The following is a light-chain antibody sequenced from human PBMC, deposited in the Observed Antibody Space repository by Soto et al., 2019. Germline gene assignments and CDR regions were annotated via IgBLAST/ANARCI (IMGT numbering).Light chain of an antibody. CDR3: PQYGSSLTWT. V-gene: IGKV3-20*01. J-gene: IGKJ1*01. CDR1: QSVISNY. CDR2: AAS. Sequence: EVVLTQSPGTVSLSPGESVTLSCRASQSVISNYVAWYQQRPGQAPRLLIYAASSRATGIPDRFSGSGSGTDFTLSISSLEPEDFAVYYCPQYGSSLTWTFGQGTKVEMK.